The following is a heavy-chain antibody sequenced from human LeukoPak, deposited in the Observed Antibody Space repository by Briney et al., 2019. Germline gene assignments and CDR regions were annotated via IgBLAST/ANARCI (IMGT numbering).Heavy chain of an antibody. CDR2: IYYSGRT. Sequence: SETLSLTCTVSGGSISSSSFYWGWIRQPPGKGLECIGSIYYSGRTYYNPSLKSRVTIPVDTSKNQFSLKLSSVTAADTAVYYCARDLMGIAYRGAFYYWGQGTLVTVSS. CDR3: ARDLMGIAYRGAFYY. V-gene: IGHV4-39*02. D-gene: IGHD6-13*01. CDR1: GGSISSSSFY. J-gene: IGHJ4*02.